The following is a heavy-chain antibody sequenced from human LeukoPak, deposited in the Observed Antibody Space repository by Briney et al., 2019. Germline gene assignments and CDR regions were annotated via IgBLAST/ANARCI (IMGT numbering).Heavy chain of an antibody. Sequence: ASVTVSCKASGYTFTGYYMHWVRQAPGQGLEWMGWINPNSGGTNYAQKFQGWVTMTRDTSISTAYMELSRLRSDDTAVYYCARGGAIVLMVYAMEGYYGMDVWGQGTTVTVSS. D-gene: IGHD2-8*01. CDR1: GYTFTGYY. V-gene: IGHV1-2*04. CDR2: INPNSGGT. CDR3: ARGGAIVLMVYAMEGYYGMDV. J-gene: IGHJ6*02.